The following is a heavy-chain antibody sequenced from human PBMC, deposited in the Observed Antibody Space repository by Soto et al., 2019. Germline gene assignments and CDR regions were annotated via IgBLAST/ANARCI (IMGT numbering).Heavy chain of an antibody. D-gene: IGHD3-10*01. CDR1: GGSITSSGYY. CDR2: TSNSGST. J-gene: IGHJ4*02. V-gene: IGHV4-31*03. CDR3: ASGGGSPKVDY. Sequence: QVQLQESGPGLVKPSQTLSLTCTVSGGSITSSGYYWSWIRQHPGEGLEWIGFTSNSGSTSYNPSPRSRFTISVDTSSNPSSLILKSETAAQPAVYYCASGGGSPKVDYWGRGTLVTVSP.